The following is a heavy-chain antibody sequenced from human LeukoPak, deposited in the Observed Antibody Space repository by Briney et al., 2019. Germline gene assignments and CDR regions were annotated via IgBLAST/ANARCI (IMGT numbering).Heavy chain of an antibody. D-gene: IGHD6-19*01. Sequence: PSQTLSLTCTVSGGSVSSGSYYWSWIRQPAGKGLEWIGRIYTSGSTNYNPSLKSRVTISVDTSKNQLSLKLSSVTAADTAVYYCARRISPYSSGWYGNWFDPWGQGTLVTVSS. J-gene: IGHJ5*02. CDR1: GGSVSSGSYY. CDR2: IYTSGST. CDR3: ARRISPYSSGWYGNWFDP. V-gene: IGHV4-61*02.